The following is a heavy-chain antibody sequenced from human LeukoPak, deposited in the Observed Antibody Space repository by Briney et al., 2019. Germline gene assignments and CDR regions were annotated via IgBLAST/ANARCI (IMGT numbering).Heavy chain of an antibody. CDR1: GYTFTSYG. J-gene: IGHJ4*02. CDR3: ARDYRSTFDY. Sequence: ASVRVSCKTSGYTFTSYGISWVRQAPGQGLEWMGWISAYNGDTNYAQNLQGRVTMTTDTSTSTAYMELRSLRSDDTAVYYCARDYRSTFDYWGQGTLVTVSS. V-gene: IGHV1-18*01. D-gene: IGHD1-26*01. CDR2: ISAYNGDT.